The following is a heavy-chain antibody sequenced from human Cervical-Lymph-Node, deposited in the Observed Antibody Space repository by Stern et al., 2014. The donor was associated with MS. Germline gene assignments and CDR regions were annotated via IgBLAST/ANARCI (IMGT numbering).Heavy chain of an antibody. Sequence: QLVQSGTEVRKPGASVKLSCKTSGYPFTNYYMHWVRQAPGQGLEWMAIINPNGGSTQSAQKFQGRVAMTSDTATSTVYMEVSSLTSEDTAVYYCARKSGRFLEWYFDFWGQGTLVTVSS. CDR2: INPNGGST. CDR1: GYPFTNYY. J-gene: IGHJ4*02. D-gene: IGHD3-3*01. CDR3: ARKSGRFLEWYFDF. V-gene: IGHV1-46*01.